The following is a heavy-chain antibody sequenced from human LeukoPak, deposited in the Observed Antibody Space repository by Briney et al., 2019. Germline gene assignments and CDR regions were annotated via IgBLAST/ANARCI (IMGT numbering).Heavy chain of an antibody. J-gene: IGHJ6*02. Sequence: SGTLSLTCNVSGGSFSGYFWSWIRQPAGKGLEWIGRIYTSGSTNYNPSLKSRVIMSVDTSKNQFSLNLSSVAAADTAVYYCARVGGMVRGANIDLMDVWGQGTTVTVSS. D-gene: IGHD3-10*01. V-gene: IGHV4-4*07. CDR2: IYTSGST. CDR3: ARVGGMVRGANIDLMDV. CDR1: GGSFSGYF.